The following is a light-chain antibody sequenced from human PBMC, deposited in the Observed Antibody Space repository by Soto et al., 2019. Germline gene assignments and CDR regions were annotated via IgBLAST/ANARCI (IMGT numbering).Light chain of an antibody. V-gene: IGKV1-39*01. CDR2: TAS. J-gene: IGKJ1*01. CDR1: ERISDY. Sequence: DIQMTQSPSSLSASVGDRVTISCRASERISDYLAWYQQKPGKAPKLLINTASSLRSGVPSRFTGSGSGTDFTLTIDSLQHEDFATYFCQQTNTAPWTFGQGTKVDIK. CDR3: QQTNTAPWT.